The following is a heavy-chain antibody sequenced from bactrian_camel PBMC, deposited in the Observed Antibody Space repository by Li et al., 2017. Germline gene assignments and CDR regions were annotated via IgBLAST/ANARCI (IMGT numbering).Heavy chain of an antibody. J-gene: IGHJ4*01. Sequence: DVQLVESGGGSVQAGESLTLSCAASGYTASSNNIAWFRQAPGKEREGIAVIDFRSGGTLYADSVKGRFTISRAGNYLYLQMSNLEPEDTAMYYCAAQRPSCIGRPWTIPGYEYWGRGTQVTVS. CDR2: IDFRSGGT. D-gene: IGHD3*01. CDR3: AAQRPSCIGRPWTIPGYEY. CDR1: GYTASSNN. V-gene: IGHV3S40*01.